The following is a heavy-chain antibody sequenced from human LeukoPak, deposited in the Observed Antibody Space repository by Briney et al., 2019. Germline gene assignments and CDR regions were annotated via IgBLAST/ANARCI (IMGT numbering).Heavy chain of an antibody. J-gene: IGHJ4*02. CDR2: ISNSGGST. V-gene: IGHV3-23*01. CDR3: ARDFRRDFDY. Sequence: GGSLRLSCAASGFTFRTYAMTWVRQAPGKGLEWVSAISNSGGSTYYADSVRGRFTISRDNSKNTLYLQMNSLRAEDTAVYYCARDFRRDFDYWGQGTLVTVSS. CDR1: GFTFRTYA.